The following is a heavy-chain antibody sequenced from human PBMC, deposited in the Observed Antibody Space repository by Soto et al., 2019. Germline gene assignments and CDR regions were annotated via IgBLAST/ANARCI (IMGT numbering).Heavy chain of an antibody. Sequence: GGSLRLSCAASGFTCSSYDMSWVRQAPGKGLEWVSTILVAGSTHYPDSVKGRFAIPRDISKNTVFLQMNSLTAGDTAVYYCAKATATGGGAFDICGQGTVVTVSS. CDR3: AKATATGGGAFDI. D-gene: IGHD2-8*02. V-gene: IGHV3-23*01. J-gene: IGHJ3*02. CDR2: ILVAGST. CDR1: GFTCSSYD.